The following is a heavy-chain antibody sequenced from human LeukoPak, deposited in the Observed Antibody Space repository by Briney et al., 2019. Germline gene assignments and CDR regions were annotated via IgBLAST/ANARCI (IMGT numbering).Heavy chain of an antibody. Sequence: GGSLRLSCAASGFTFSSYSMNWVRQAPGKGLEWVSYISSSSSYIYYADSVKGRFTISRDNAKNSLYLQMNSLRAEDTAVYYCARDGGDCSSTSCLLQYYYYYYYMDVWGKGTTVTVSS. CDR1: GFTFSSYS. CDR2: ISSSSSYI. CDR3: ARDGGDCSSTSCLLQYYYYYYYMDV. V-gene: IGHV3-21*05. D-gene: IGHD2-2*01. J-gene: IGHJ6*03.